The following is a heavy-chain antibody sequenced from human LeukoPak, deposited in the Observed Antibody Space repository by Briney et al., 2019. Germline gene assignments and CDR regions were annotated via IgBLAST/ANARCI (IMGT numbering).Heavy chain of an antibody. D-gene: IGHD3-3*01. CDR3: AKDSVPDLWSAPPST. Sequence: GGSLRLSCAASGFTFSDYAMSWVRQAPGKGLEWVSAISGSGATTYSADSVKGRFTISRDNSKNTLYLHMHSLRAEDTAIYYCAKDSVPDLWSAPPSTWGQGTLVTVSS. V-gene: IGHV3-23*01. J-gene: IGHJ5*02. CDR1: GFTFSDYA. CDR2: ISGSGATT.